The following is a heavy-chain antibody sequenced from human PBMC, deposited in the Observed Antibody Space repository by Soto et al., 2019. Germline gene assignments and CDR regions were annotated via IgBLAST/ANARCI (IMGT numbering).Heavy chain of an antibody. CDR2: INHSGST. J-gene: IGHJ4*02. CDR1: GGSFSGYY. Sequence: SETLSLTCAVYGGSFSGYYWSWIRQPPGKGLEWIGEINHSGSTNYNPSLKSRVTISVDTSKNQFSLKLSSVTAADTAVYYCARGLYGSGSYYTGLFDYWGQGTLVTVSS. V-gene: IGHV4-34*01. CDR3: ARGLYGSGSYYTGLFDY. D-gene: IGHD3-10*01.